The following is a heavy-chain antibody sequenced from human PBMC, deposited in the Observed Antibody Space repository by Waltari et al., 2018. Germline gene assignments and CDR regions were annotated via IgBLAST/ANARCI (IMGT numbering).Heavy chain of an antibody. CDR2: INKDGTET. J-gene: IGHJ4*02. V-gene: IGHV3-7*03. CDR1: GFTLSNYW. CDR3: IRDYGSPY. Sequence: EAQQVESGGDLVQPGGSLRLSCVASGFTLSNYWVSWVRQAPGKGLEWVANINKDGTETYYVDSVRGRFTISKDDAKNSVYLQMNSLKVEDTAVYYCIRDYGSPYWGQGTLVTVSS. D-gene: IGHD6-19*01.